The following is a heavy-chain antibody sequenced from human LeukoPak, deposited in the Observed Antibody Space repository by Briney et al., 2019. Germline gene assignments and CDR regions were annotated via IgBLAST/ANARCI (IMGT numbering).Heavy chain of an antibody. J-gene: IGHJ4*02. CDR2: INPNSGGT. D-gene: IGHD5-18*01. CDR1: GYTFTGYY. V-gene: IGHV1-2*04. CDR3: ARGLVVVPARIENVYVDTAMDGDY. Sequence: ASVKVSCKASGYTFTGYYMHWVRQAPGQGLEWMGWINPNSGGTNYAQKFQGWVTMTRDTSISTAYMELSRLRSDDTAVYYCARGLVVVPARIENVYVDTAMDGDYWGQGTLVTVSS.